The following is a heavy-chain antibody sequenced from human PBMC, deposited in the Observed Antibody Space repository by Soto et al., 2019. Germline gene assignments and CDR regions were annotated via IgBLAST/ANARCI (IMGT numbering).Heavy chain of an antibody. CDR2: IYYSGST. Sequence: SETLSLTCTVSGGSISSYYWSWIRQPPGKGLEWIGYIYYSGSTNYNPSLKSRVTISVDTSKNQFSLQLNSVTPEDTAVYYCARGARQLPTPPSWFDPWGQGTLVTVS. CDR3: ARGARQLPTPPSWFDP. J-gene: IGHJ5*02. CDR1: GGSISSYY. D-gene: IGHD3-10*01. V-gene: IGHV4-59*12.